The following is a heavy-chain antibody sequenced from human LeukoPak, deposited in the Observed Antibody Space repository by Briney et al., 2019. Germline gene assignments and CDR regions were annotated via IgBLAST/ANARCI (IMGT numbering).Heavy chain of an antibody. Sequence: GGSLRLSCAASGFTFSSYAMNWLRQAPGKGLEWVSAISPSGGSTYYADSVKGRFTISRDNSQLYLQMTRLRAEDTAGYCCAKGGGGNFPFDYWGQGTLVTVSS. CDR3: AKGGGGNFPFDY. J-gene: IGHJ4*02. V-gene: IGHV3-23*01. D-gene: IGHD4-23*01. CDR2: ISPSGGST. CDR1: GFTFSSYA.